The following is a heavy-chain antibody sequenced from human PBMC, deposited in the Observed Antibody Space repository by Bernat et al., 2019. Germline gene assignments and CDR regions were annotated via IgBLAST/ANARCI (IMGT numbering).Heavy chain of an antibody. D-gene: IGHD5-12*01. V-gene: IGHV1-46*03. Sequence: QVQLVQSGAEVKKPGASVKVSCKASGYTFTTYYMHWVRQAPGQGLEWMGIINPSGGSTSYAQKFQGRVTMTRDTSTSTVYMELSSLRSDDTAVYYCARARAEMATIYCFAYWGQGTLVTVSS. J-gene: IGHJ4*02. CDR2: INPSGGST. CDR3: ARARAEMATIYCFAY. CDR1: GYTFTTYY.